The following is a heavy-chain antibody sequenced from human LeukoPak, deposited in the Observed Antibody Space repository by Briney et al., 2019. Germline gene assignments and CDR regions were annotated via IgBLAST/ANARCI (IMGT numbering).Heavy chain of an antibody. CDR3: ARAYMTATRHFDS. CDR2: IIPIFSTP. CDR1: GGTFSSYT. Sequence: ASVKVSCKTSGGTFSSYTNSWVRQAPGQGLGWMGGIIPIFSTPHYAQKFQDRVTITADASTSTAYMELSSLRSEDTAVYYCARAYMTATRHFDSWGQGTLVTVSS. J-gene: IGHJ4*02. D-gene: IGHD2-21*02. V-gene: IGHV1-69*13.